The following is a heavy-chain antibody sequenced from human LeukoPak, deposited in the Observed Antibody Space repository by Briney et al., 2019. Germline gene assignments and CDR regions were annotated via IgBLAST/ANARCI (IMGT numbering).Heavy chain of an antibody. V-gene: IGHV1-46*01. CDR3: ARPISAAGLFDY. J-gene: IGHJ4*02. Sequence: GASVKVSCKASGYTFTSYYMHWVRQAPGQGLEWMGIINPSGGSTSYAQKFQGRVTMTRDTSTSTVYTELSSLRSEDTAVYYCARPISAAGLFDYWGQGTLVTVSS. D-gene: IGHD6-13*01. CDR2: INPSGGST. CDR1: GYTFTSYY.